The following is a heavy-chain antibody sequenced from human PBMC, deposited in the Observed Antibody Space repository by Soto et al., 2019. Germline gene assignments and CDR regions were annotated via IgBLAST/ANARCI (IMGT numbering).Heavy chain of an antibody. J-gene: IGHJ6*02. CDR3: TTDAKGDDSSGYHSFYYYYGMDV. CDR1: GFTFSNAW. D-gene: IGHD3-22*01. Sequence: GGSLRLSCAASGFTFSNAWMNWVRQAPGKGLEWVGRIKSKTDGGTTDYAAPVKGRFTISRDDSKNTLYLQMNSLKTEDTAVYYCTTDAKGDDSSGYHSFYYYYGMDVWGQGTTVTVSS. V-gene: IGHV3-15*07. CDR2: IKSKTDGGTT.